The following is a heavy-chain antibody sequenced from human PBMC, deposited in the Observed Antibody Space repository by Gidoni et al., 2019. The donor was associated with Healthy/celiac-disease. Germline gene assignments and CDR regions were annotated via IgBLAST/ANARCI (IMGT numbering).Heavy chain of an antibody. CDR2: IYTSGST. Sequence: QVQLQESGPGRLKPSETLSLTGTVPGCPISSSSCSWLRQSAGKGLEWIGRIYTSGSTNYTPSLRRRVTMSVDTSKNQFSLKLSSVTAADTALYYCARTLGYCSGGSCRPVYYYYGMDVWGQGTTVTVSS. J-gene: IGHJ6*02. D-gene: IGHD2-15*01. V-gene: IGHV4-4*07. CDR3: ARTLGYCSGGSCRPVYYYYGMDV. CDR1: GCPISSSS.